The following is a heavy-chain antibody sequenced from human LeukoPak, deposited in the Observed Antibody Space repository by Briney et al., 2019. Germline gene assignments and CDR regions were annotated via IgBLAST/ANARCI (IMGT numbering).Heavy chain of an antibody. CDR1: GGTFSSYA. D-gene: IGHD6-6*01. CDR3: ASPIAARPSGFDY. CDR2: IIPIFGTA. Sequence: SVKVSCKASGGTFSSYATSWVRQAPGQGLEWMGGIIPIFGTANYAQKFQGRVTITTDESTSTAYMELSSLRSEDTAVYYCASPIAARPSGFDYWGQGTLVTVSS. J-gene: IGHJ4*02. V-gene: IGHV1-69*05.